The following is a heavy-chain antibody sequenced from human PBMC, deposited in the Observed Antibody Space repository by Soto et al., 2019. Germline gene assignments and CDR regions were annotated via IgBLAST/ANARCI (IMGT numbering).Heavy chain of an antibody. CDR2: ISSSSSYI. Sequence: VGSLRLSCAASGFTFSSYSMNWVRQAPGKGLEWVSSISSSSSYIYYADSVKGRFTISRDNAKNSLYLQMNSLRAEDTAVYYCATLDIEYRSSNWFDPWGQGTLVTVSS. V-gene: IGHV3-21*01. CDR3: ATLDIEYRSSNWFDP. J-gene: IGHJ5*02. CDR1: GFTFSSYS. D-gene: IGHD6-6*01.